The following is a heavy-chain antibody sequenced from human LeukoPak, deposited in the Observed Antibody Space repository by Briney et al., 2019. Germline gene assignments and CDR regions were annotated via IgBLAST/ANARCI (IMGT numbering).Heavy chain of an antibody. Sequence: TLSLTCTVSGGSISSGDYYWIWLRQHPEKSLERIVYIFESKSAYSNSSLKSRVTRAVDTSKNQFSLKLSSVTAADAAVYYCARGSTLIRGFDYWGQGTLVTVSS. CDR2: IFESKSA. CDR1: GGSISSGDYY. V-gene: IGHV4-31*03. CDR3: ARGSTLIRGFDY. J-gene: IGHJ4*02. D-gene: IGHD3-10*01.